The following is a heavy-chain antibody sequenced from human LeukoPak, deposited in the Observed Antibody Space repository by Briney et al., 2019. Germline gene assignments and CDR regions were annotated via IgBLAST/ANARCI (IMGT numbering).Heavy chain of an antibody. CDR3: ARDWTAAEGDY. Sequence: NPSETLSLTCTVSGGSISSSSYYWGWIRQPPGKGLEWIGSIYYSGSTYYNPSLKSRVTISVDTSKNQFSLKLSSVTAADTAVYYCARDWTAAEGDYWGQGTLVTVSS. CDR1: GGSISSSSYY. J-gene: IGHJ4*02. V-gene: IGHV4-39*02. CDR2: IYYSGST. D-gene: IGHD6-13*01.